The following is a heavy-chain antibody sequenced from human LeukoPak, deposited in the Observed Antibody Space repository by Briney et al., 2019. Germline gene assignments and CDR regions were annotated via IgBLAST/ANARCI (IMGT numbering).Heavy chain of an antibody. V-gene: IGHV4-59*01. CDR1: GGSISSYY. Sequence: SETLSLTCTVSGGSISSYYWSWIRQPPGKGLEWIGYIYYSGSTNYNPSLKSRVTISVDTSKNQFSLKLSSVTAADTAVYYCARAPSYYYGSGSIDYWGQGTLVTVSS. CDR2: IYYSGST. CDR3: ARAPSYYYGSGSIDY. J-gene: IGHJ4*02. D-gene: IGHD3-10*01.